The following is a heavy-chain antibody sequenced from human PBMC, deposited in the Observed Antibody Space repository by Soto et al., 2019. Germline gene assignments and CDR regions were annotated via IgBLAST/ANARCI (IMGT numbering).Heavy chain of an antibody. Sequence: GSLRLSCAASGFTFSSYWMHWVRQAPGKGLVWVSRINSDGSSTSYADSVKGRFTISRDNAKNTLYLQMNSLRAEDTAVYYCARETRRVVLYYDSSDPGYWGQGTLVTVS. D-gene: IGHD3-22*01. CDR3: ARETRRVVLYYDSSDPGY. V-gene: IGHV3-74*01. CDR2: INSDGSST. J-gene: IGHJ4*02. CDR1: GFTFSSYW.